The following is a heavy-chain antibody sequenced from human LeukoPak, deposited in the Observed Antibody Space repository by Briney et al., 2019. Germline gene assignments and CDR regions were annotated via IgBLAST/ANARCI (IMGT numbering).Heavy chain of an antibody. CDR1: GYTFTCYY. V-gene: IGHV1-2*02. CDR3: ARGKVGATQPGSY. CDR2: INHNSGGT. D-gene: IGHD1-26*01. J-gene: IGHJ4*02. Sequence: ASVKVSCKASGYTFTCYYMHWVRQAPGQGLEWMGWINHNSGGTNYAQKFQGRVTMTRDTSISTAYMELSRLRSDDTAVYYCARGKVGATQPGSYWGQGTLVTVSS.